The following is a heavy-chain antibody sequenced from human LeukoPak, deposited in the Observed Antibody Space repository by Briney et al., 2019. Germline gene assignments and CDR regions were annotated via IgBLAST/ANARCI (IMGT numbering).Heavy chain of an antibody. CDR3: ARRASLWFGAPRAWFDP. D-gene: IGHD3-10*01. J-gene: IGHJ5*02. CDR2: IYYSGST. Sequence: SETLSLTCAVYGGSFSGYYWGWIRQPPGKGLEWIGSIYYSGSTYYNPSLKSRVTISVDTSKNQFSLKLSSVTAADTAAYYCARRASLWFGAPRAWFDPWGQGTLVTVSS. V-gene: IGHV4-39*01. CDR1: GGSFSGYY.